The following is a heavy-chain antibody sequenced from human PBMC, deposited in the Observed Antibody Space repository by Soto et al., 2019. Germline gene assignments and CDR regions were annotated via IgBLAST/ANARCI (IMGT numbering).Heavy chain of an antibody. V-gene: IGHV3-30-3*01. CDR3: ARAHGHFYDSSYYGLARNYFDH. J-gene: IGHJ4*02. D-gene: IGHD3-10*01. CDR1: GFTFSSHA. Sequence: GVSLRLSCVAAGFTFSSHAMNWLRQAPGKGLEWVSVISFDGSNRYYAESVRGRYTISRDNSKNILYLHMNSLGPDDTATYYCARAHGHFYDSSYYGLARNYFDHWGQGA. CDR2: ISFDGSNR.